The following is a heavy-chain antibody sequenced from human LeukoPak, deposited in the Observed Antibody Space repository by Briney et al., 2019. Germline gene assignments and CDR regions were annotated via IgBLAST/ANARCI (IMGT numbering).Heavy chain of an antibody. V-gene: IGHV1-69*13. D-gene: IGHD2-2*02. Sequence: ASVKVSCKASGGTFSSYAISWVRQAPGQGLEWMGGIIPIFGTANYAQKFQGRVTITADESTSTAYMELSSLRSEDTAVYYCARGSPFSVVPAAIGGGYYYYYMDVWGKGTTVTVSS. CDR3: ARGSPFSVVPAAIGGGYYYYYMDV. J-gene: IGHJ6*03. CDR2: IIPIFGTA. CDR1: GGTFSSYA.